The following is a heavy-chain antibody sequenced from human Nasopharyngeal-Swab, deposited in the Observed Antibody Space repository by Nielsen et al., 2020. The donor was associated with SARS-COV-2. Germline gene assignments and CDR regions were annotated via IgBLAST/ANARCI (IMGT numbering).Heavy chain of an antibody. J-gene: IGHJ4*02. V-gene: IGHV3-7*01. CDR3: ARGGGWYGFDY. Sequence: GGSLRLSCAASGFTFSSYWMTWVRQAPGKGLEWVANIKQDGSEKYYVDSVEGRFSISRDNTKNSLYLQMNSLRAEDTAVYYCARGGGWYGFDYWGQGTLVTVSS. CDR2: IKQDGSEK. D-gene: IGHD6-19*01. CDR1: GFTFSSYW.